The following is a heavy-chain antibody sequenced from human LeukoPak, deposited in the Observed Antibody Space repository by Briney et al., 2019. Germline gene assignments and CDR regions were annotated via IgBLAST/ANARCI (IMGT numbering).Heavy chain of an antibody. CDR2: ISDSGAAT. D-gene: IGHD5-12*01. J-gene: IGHJ4*02. Sequence: GGSLRLSCAASGFTFSTCVMIWVRQAPGKGLEWVSGISDSGAATHYTDSVKGRFIISRDNSKNTLYLQMNSLRPEDTAVYYCGRDRGWLRSVDYWGQGTLVTVSS. V-gene: IGHV3-23*01. CDR1: GFTFSTCV. CDR3: GRDRGWLRSVDY.